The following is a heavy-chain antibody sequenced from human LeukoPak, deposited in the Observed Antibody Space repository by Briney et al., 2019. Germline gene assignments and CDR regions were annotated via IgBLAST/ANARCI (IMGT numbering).Heavy chain of an antibody. CDR1: VGSSRAYY. D-gene: IGHD1-26*01. Sequence: SETLSLTCAIYVGSSRAYYWSWIRQPPAKGLEWIGEINQSGSTNYNPTLQRRVTIPVDPSKIPVALKLSSVTAADTAVYYCTRKLAQYPTRDYRLQATL. J-gene: IGHJ4*02. CDR3: TRKLAQYPTRDY. V-gene: IGHV4-34*01. CDR2: INQSGST.